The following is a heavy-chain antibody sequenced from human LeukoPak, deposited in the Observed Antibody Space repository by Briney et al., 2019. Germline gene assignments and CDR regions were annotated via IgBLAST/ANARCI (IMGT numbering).Heavy chain of an antibody. CDR3: ARPQKAAGTTFFDY. V-gene: IGHV4-59*08. CDR1: GGSISSYY. D-gene: IGHD6-13*01. Sequence: DPSETLSLTCTVSGGSISSYYWSWIRQPPGKGLEWIGYIYYSGSTNYNPSLKSRVTISVDTSKNQFSLKLSSVTAADTAVYYCARPQKAAGTTFFDYWGQGTLVTVSS. CDR2: IYYSGST. J-gene: IGHJ4*02.